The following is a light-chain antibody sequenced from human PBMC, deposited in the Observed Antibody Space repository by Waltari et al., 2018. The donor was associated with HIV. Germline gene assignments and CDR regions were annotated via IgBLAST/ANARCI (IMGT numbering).Light chain of an antibody. J-gene: IGLJ3*02. Sequence: QSALTQPRSVSGSPGQSVTISCTGTSSDVGGYDYVSWYQQHPGKAPKLMIYDVNERPSGVPDRFSGSKSGNTASLTNSGLQAEDEADYHCYSYAGNFWVFGGGTKLTVL. V-gene: IGLV2-11*01. CDR3: YSYAGNFWV. CDR1: SSDVGGYDY. CDR2: DVN.